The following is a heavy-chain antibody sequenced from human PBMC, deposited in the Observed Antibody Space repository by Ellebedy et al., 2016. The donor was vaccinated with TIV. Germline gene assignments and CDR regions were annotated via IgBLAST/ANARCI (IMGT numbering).Heavy chain of an antibody. CDR2: IKEDGREK. Sequence: GESLKISCAASGLTLKNYWMSWVCQAPGKGLEWVANIKEDGREKYYVDFVKGRFTISGDNAKNSLYLQMSSVRAYDTAVYYCATYSPERSTYWGQGTLVTVS. CDR3: ATYSPERSTY. J-gene: IGHJ4*02. CDR1: GLTLKNYW. D-gene: IGHD2-15*01. V-gene: IGHV3-7*03.